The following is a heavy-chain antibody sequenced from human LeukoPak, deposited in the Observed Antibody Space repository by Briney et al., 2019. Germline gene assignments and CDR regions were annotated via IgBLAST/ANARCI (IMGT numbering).Heavy chain of an antibody. CDR3: ARDFWSGYSLDWFDP. V-gene: IGHV4-39*02. D-gene: IGHD3-3*01. Sequence: PSGTLSLTCTVSGGSISSSSYYWGWIRQPPGKGLEWIGSIYYSGSTYYNPSLKSRVTISVDTSKNQFSLKLSSVTAADTAVYYCARDFWSGYSLDWFDPWGQGTLVTVSS. CDR2: IYYSGST. CDR1: GGSISSSSYY. J-gene: IGHJ5*02.